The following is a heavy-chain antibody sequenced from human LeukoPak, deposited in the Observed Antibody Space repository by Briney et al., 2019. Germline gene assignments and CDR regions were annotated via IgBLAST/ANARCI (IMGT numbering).Heavy chain of an antibody. CDR1: GFTFSSYA. D-gene: IGHD5-18*01. CDR3: AKIQEYYFDY. Sequence: PGGSLRLSCAASGFTFSSYAMSWVRQAPGKGLEWVSAISSSGGSTYYADSVKGRFTTSRDNSKNTLYLQMNSLRAEDTAVYYCAKIQEYYFDYWGEGTLVTVSS. CDR2: ISSSGGST. V-gene: IGHV3-23*01. J-gene: IGHJ4*02.